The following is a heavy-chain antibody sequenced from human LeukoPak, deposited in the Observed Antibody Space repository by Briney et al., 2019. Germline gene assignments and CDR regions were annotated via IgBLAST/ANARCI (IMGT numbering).Heavy chain of an antibody. D-gene: IGHD6-19*01. CDR1: GFTFDDYA. V-gene: IGHV3-9*01. Sequence: GGSLRLSCAASGFTFDDYAMHWVRQAPGKGLEWVSGISWNSGSIGYADSVKGRFTISRDNAKNSLYLQMNSLRAEDTALYYCAKDPLAVAGTIDYWGQGTLVTVSS. J-gene: IGHJ4*02. CDR2: ISWNSGSI. CDR3: AKDPLAVAGTIDY.